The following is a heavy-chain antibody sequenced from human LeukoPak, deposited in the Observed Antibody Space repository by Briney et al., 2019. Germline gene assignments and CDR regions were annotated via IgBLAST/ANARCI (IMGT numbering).Heavy chain of an antibody. CDR1: GFIFSSYS. CDR2: ISSSSSYI. Sequence: GGSLRLSCAASGFIFSSYSMNWVRQAPGKGLEWVSSISSSSSYILYADSVKGRFTISRDNAKNSLYLQMNSLRAEDTAVYYCARAVVTLPPYPWGQGTLVTVSS. CDR3: ARAVVTLPPYP. V-gene: IGHV3-21*01. J-gene: IGHJ5*02. D-gene: IGHD2-2*01.